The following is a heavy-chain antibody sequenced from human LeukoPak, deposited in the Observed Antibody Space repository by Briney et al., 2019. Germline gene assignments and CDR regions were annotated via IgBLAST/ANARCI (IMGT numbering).Heavy chain of an antibody. Sequence: QAGGSLRLSCAASGCTFSTYGMNWVRQAPGKGLEWVSTISTNSANTYYTDSVKGRFTISRDNSKDTLFMQMNSLRAEDTAVYYCAKGQSTIATRSFDSWGQGTLVTVSS. CDR3: AKGQSTIATRSFDS. CDR1: GCTFSTYG. D-gene: IGHD6-6*01. J-gene: IGHJ4*02. CDR2: ISTNSANT. V-gene: IGHV3-23*01.